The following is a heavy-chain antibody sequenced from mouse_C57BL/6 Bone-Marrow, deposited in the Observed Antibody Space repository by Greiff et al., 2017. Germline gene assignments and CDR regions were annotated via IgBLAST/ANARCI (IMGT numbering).Heavy chain of an antibody. D-gene: IGHD1-1*01. CDR2: ISSGGSYN. Sequence: EVQVVESGGDLVKPGGALQLSCAVSGFTFSSYGMSWVRQTPDKRLEWVATISSGGSYNYYPDSVKGRFTISRDNAKNTLYLQMISLKSEDTAMXYCASITRVVVPMANRGQAASVTVSS. CDR1: GFTFSSYG. V-gene: IGHV5-6*01. CDR3: ASITRVVVPMAN. J-gene: IGHJ4*01.